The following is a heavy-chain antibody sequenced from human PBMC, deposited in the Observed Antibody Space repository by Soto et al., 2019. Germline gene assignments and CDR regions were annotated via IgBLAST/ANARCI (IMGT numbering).Heavy chain of an antibody. D-gene: IGHD2-21*02. CDR3: TRDRRGLGRLPLFEY. CDR2: IYSGETT. Sequence: PGGSLRLSCAASGFNVNSDYMNWVRQTPGKGLEWVASIYSGETTYYADSVRGRFTISSDKSKNTLYFQLSSLRIEDTAVYYCTRDRRGLGRLPLFEYWGQGVLVTVSS. CDR1: GFNVNSDY. V-gene: IGHV3-53*01. J-gene: IGHJ4*02.